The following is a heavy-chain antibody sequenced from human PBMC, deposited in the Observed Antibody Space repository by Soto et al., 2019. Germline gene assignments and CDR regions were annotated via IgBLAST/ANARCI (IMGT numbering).Heavy chain of an antibody. Sequence: GGSLRLSCAASGFTFSIHAMSWVRQAPGKGLEWVSAISANGQGIYYADSVRGRFTISRDNSKNTVFLHMDSLRAEDTAVYYCAKDRDYPRDQFHYWGQGTLVTVSS. CDR1: GFTFSIHA. V-gene: IGHV3-23*01. J-gene: IGHJ4*02. CDR2: ISANGQGI. CDR3: AKDRDYPRDQFHY. D-gene: IGHD2-2*01.